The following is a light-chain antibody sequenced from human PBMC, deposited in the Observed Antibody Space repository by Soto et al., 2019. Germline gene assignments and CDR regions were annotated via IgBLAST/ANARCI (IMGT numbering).Light chain of an antibody. J-gene: IGKJ4*01. CDR2: LGT. V-gene: IGKV2-28*01. CDR3: MKTIQTPLT. CDR1: QSLLYSNGYNY. Sequence: EIVMTQSPVSLPVSLGGPASISCRSSQSLLYSNGYNYEDWYLQRPGQSPRLLIFLGTIRASGVTDRFSGSGSGTDFRLKISRVEAEDVGDYYCMKTIQTPLTFGGGTKVEMK.